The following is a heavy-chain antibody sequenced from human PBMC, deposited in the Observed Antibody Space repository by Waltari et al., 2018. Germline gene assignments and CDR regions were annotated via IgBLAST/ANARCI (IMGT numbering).Heavy chain of an antibody. J-gene: IGHJ3*01. CDR1: GFTFSRSW. CDR3: ARELRGDNDL. Sequence: EVQVVESGGGLAQPGGSLRLSCAASGFTFSRSWMHWVRQAPGKGWVLVSRINPAGMTRDYADPVEGRFTISRDNAQNTLYLQLNNLRVDDTAIYYCARELRGDNDLWGQGTMVTVSS. V-gene: IGHV3-74*01. D-gene: IGHD3-9*01. CDR2: INPAGMTR.